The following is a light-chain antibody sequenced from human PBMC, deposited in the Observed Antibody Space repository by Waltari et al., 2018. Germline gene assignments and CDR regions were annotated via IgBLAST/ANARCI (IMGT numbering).Light chain of an antibody. CDR2: ENT. J-gene: IGLJ2*01. Sequence: QSVLTQPPSLSAAPGQKVSISCSGNHSHIGHNYVSWFQQLPGTAPKLLIYENTKRPSGIPARFSGSKSGTSATLGVTGLQTGDEATYYCSTWDSSLSAVLFGGGTKLTVL. V-gene: IGLV1-51*01. CDR3: STWDSSLSAVL. CDR1: HSHIGHNY.